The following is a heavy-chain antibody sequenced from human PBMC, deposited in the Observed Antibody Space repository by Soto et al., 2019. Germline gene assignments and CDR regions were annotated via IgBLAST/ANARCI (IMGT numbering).Heavy chain of an antibody. J-gene: IGHJ6*02. Sequence: GGSLRLSCAASGFTFSSYAMHWVRQAPGKGLEWVAVISYDGSNKYYADSVKGRFTISRDNSKNTLYLQMNSLRAEDTAVYYCARDRQNSSWYYYYGMDVWGQGTTVTVSS. V-gene: IGHV3-30-3*01. CDR3: ARDRQNSSWYYYYGMDV. D-gene: IGHD6-13*01. CDR1: GFTFSSYA. CDR2: ISYDGSNK.